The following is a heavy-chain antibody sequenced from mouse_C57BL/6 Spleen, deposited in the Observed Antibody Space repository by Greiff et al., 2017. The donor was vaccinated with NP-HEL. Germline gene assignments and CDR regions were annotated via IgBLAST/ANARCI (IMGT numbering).Heavy chain of an antibody. V-gene: IGHV1-64*01. J-gene: IGHJ2*01. Sequence: QVQLQQPGAELVKPGASVKLSCKASGYTFTSYWMHWVKQRPGQGLEWIGMIHPNSGSTNYNEKFKSKATLTVDKSSSTAYMQLSSLTSEDSAVYYGARSITTVVAGPFCYWGQGTTLTVSS. CDR1: GYTFTSYW. CDR3: ARSITTVVAGPFCY. D-gene: IGHD1-1*01. CDR2: IHPNSGST.